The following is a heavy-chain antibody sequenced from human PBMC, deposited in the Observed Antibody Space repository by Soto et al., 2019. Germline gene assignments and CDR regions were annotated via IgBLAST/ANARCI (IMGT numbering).Heavy chain of an antibody. J-gene: IGHJ6*02. Sequence: PGESLKISCEGSGFSFSKYKIGWVHQMPGKGLEWMGIINPGDSDTRYSPSFQGQVTISADKSISTAYLQWSTLKASDTATYYCARLRGIADDFYGMDVWGQGTTVTVSS. V-gene: IGHV5-51*07. CDR3: ARLRGIADDFYGMDV. CDR1: GFSFSKYK. CDR2: INPGDSDT. D-gene: IGHD6-13*01.